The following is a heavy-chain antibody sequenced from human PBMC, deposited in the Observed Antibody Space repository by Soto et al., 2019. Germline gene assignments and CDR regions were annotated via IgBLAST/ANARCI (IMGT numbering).Heavy chain of an antibody. J-gene: IGHJ6*02. CDR3: ASDLSGRADV. Sequence: SLRLSCAASGFTFSSYAMHWVRQAPGKGLEWVAVISYDGGNKYYADSVKGRFTISRDNAKNTLYLQMNSLRVEDTAVYYCASDLSGRADVWGQGTTVTVSS. D-gene: IGHD3-10*01. CDR1: GFTFSSYA. V-gene: IGHV3-30-3*01. CDR2: ISYDGGNK.